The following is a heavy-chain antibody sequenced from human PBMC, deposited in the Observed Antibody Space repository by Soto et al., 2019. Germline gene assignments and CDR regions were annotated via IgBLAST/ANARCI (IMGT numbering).Heavy chain of an antibody. CDR1: GGSISSYY. D-gene: IGHD3-9*01. CDR2: IYYSGST. CDR3: ASYYDILTGYYNHIGFFDY. Sequence: PSETLSLTCTVSGGSISSYYWSWIRQPPGKGLEWIGYIYYSGSTNYNPSLKSRVTISVDTSKNQFSLKLSSVTAADTAVYYCASYYDILTGYYNHIGFFDYWGQGNLVTVSS. J-gene: IGHJ4*02. V-gene: IGHV4-59*01.